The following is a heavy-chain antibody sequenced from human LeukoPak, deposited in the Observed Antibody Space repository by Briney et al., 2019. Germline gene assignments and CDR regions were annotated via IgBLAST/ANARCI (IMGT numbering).Heavy chain of an antibody. Sequence: PGGSLRLSCAGPGFTVSSNYMSWVRQAPGKGREWVSLIYSGGTTYYADSVKGRFTISRDNSKNTVYIQMNSLRAEDTAVYYCATIVSDSSGWYHFDHWGQGALVTVSS. V-gene: IGHV3-66*01. CDR1: GFTVSSNY. D-gene: IGHD6-19*01. CDR3: ATIVSDSSGWYHFDH. CDR2: IYSGGTT. J-gene: IGHJ4*02.